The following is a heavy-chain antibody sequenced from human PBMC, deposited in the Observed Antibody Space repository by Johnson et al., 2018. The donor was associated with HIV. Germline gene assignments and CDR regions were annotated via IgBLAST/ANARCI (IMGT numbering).Heavy chain of an antibody. D-gene: IGHD2-2*01. CDR1: GFTFDDFG. CDR3: ARGGYCRSTNCYRGNAFDI. Sequence: VQLVESGGGVVRPGGSLRLSCAASGFTFDDFGMTWIRQAPGKGLEWVSGITWNGGGIGYADSVRDRFTIYRDNAKNSLYLQMNSLKAEDTALYYCARGGYCRSTNCYRGNAFDIWGPGTMVTVSS. J-gene: IGHJ3*02. CDR2: ITWNGGGI. V-gene: IGHV3-20*04.